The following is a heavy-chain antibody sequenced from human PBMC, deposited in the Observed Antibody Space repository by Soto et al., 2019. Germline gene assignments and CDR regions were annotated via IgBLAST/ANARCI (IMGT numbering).Heavy chain of an antibody. Sequence: QVQLQESGPGLVRPSETLALTCSVAGGTINSYHWSWIRQPPGKGLEWMGYIYYGGNSVYNPSLXGXAXSXXDADKSQVSLRLTSVTAADTAVYYCARGGLTRFDSWGQGTLVTVSS. CDR2: IYYGGNS. CDR3: ARGGLTRFDS. CDR1: GGTINSYH. V-gene: IGHV4-59*08. J-gene: IGHJ4*02. D-gene: IGHD3-16*01.